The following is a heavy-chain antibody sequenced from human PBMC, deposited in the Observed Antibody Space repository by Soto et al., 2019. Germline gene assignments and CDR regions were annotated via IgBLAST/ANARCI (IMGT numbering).Heavy chain of an antibody. V-gene: IGHV3-11*06. D-gene: IGHD1-26*01. CDR2: ISRNSESI. CDR1: GFKFSDYY. CDR3: ARDLDSGRSSGIYFLDY. Sequence: GSLRLSCAASGFKFSDYYIVRVRQAPGKGLEWVSFISRNSESINYADSFEGRFTISRDNARNSVYLQMNSLTAEDTAVYYCARDLDSGRSSGIYFLDYSGQGT. J-gene: IGHJ4*02.